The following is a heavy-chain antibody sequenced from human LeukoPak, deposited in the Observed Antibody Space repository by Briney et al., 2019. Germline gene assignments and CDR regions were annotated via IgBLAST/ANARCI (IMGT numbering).Heavy chain of an antibody. V-gene: IGHV4-34*01. CDR1: GGSFSGYY. CDR2: INHSGGT. J-gene: IGHJ3*02. CDR3: AKGSEYQRDAFDI. D-gene: IGHD2-2*01. Sequence: SETLSLTCAVYGGSFSGYYWSWIRQPPGKGLEWIGEINHSGGTNYNPSLKSRVTISVDTSKSQFYLILSSVTAADTAVYYCAKGSEYQRDAFDIWGQGTMVTVSS.